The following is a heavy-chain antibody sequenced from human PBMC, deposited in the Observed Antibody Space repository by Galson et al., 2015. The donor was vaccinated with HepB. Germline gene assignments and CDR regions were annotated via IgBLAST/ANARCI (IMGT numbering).Heavy chain of an antibody. J-gene: IGHJ3*02. CDR1: GGSISSGGYS. V-gene: IGHV4-30-2*01. CDR3: ARVNHDYGDYGRLGAFDI. CDR2: IYHSGST. Sequence: QVQLQESGPGLVKPSETLSLTCAVSGGSISSGGYSWSWIRQPPGKGLEWIGYIYHSGSTYYNPSLKSRVTISVDRSKNQFSLKLSSVTAADAAVYYCARVNHDYGDYGRLGAFDIWGQGTMVTVSS. D-gene: IGHD4-17*01.